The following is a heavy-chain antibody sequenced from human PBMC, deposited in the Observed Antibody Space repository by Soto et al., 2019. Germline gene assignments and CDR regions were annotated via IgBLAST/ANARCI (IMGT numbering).Heavy chain of an antibody. CDR2: IHPHSGAT. Sequence: QVQLVQSGAEVKKPGASVKVSCEATGYTFTGNYLHWVRQAPGQGLEWMGLIHPHSGATKYAQKFQEWVTMTRDTSISTAYLDLSSRKSNETAVYCYVREGVGPTYGWFDPWGQGTLVTVSS. CDR3: VREGVGPTYGWFDP. CDR1: GYTFTGNY. D-gene: IGHD2-8*01. V-gene: IGHV1-2*04. J-gene: IGHJ5*02.